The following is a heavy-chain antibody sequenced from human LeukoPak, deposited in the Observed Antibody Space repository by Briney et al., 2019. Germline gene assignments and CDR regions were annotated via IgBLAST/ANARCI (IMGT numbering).Heavy chain of an antibody. CDR1: GFTFSSYA. V-gene: IGHV3-30-3*01. Sequence: GRSLRLSCAASGFTFSSYAMHWVRQAPGKGLEWVAVISYDGSNKYYADSVKGRFTISRDNSKNTLYLQMNSLRAEDTAVYYCARADILTGHRLYYFDYWGQGTLVTVSS. CDR3: ARADILTGHRLYYFDY. J-gene: IGHJ4*02. D-gene: IGHD3-9*01. CDR2: ISYDGSNK.